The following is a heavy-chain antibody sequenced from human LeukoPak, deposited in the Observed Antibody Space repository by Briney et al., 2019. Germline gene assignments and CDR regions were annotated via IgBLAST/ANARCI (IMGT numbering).Heavy chain of an antibody. Sequence: SETLSLTCTVSGGSISSYYWSWIRQPPGKGLEWIGYIYYSGSTNYNPSLKSRVTISVDTSKNQFSLKLSSVTAADTAVYYCARDGSGSYEGSGYFDYWGQGTLVTVSS. D-gene: IGHD1-26*01. J-gene: IGHJ4*02. CDR1: GGSISSYY. CDR3: ARDGSGSYEGSGYFDY. CDR2: IYYSGST. V-gene: IGHV4-59*01.